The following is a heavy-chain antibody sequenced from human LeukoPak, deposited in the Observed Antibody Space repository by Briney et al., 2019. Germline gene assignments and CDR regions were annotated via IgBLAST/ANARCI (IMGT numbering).Heavy chain of an antibody. CDR3: AKAIGYYYYYMDV. V-gene: IGHV3-30*02. CDR2: IRYDGSNK. J-gene: IGHJ6*03. Sequence: GGSLRLSCAASGFTFSSYEMNWVRQAPGKGLEWVAFIRYDGSNKYYADSVKGRFTISRDNSKNTLYLQMNSLRAEDTAVYYCAKAIGYYYYYMDVWGKGTTVTISS. CDR1: GFTFSSYE.